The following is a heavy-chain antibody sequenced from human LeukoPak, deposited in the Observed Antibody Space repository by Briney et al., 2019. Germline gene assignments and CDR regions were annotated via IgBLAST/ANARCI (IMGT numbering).Heavy chain of an antibody. V-gene: IGHV4-39*07. CDR1: GGSISSSSYY. Sequence: SETLSLTCTVSGGSISSSSYYWGWIRQPPGKGLEWIGSIYYSGSTYYNPSLKSRVTISVDTSKNQFSLKLSSVTAADTAVYYCARDSRGRGSNSYPTVTWGQGTLVTVSS. CDR2: IYYSGST. CDR3: ARDSRGRGSNSYPTVT. D-gene: IGHD1-1*01. J-gene: IGHJ5*02.